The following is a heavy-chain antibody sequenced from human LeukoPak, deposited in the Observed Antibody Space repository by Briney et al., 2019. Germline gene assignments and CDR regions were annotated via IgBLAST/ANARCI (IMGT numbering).Heavy chain of an antibody. CDR3: ARSLHSSGYYDY. Sequence: GGSLRLSCAASGFTFSSYAMHWVRQAPGKGLEWVAVISYDGSNKYYADSEKGRFTISRDNSKNTLYLQMNSLRAEDTAVYYCARSLHSSGYYDYWGQGTLVTVSS. CDR2: ISYDGSNK. CDR1: GFTFSSYA. J-gene: IGHJ4*02. D-gene: IGHD3-22*01. V-gene: IGHV3-30-3*01.